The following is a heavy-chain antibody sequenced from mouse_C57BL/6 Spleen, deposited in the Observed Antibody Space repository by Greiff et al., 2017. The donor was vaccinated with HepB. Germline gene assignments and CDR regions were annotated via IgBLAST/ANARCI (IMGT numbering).Heavy chain of an antibody. J-gene: IGHJ4*01. Sequence: EVKVVDSGGGLVKPGGSLKLSCAASGFTFSSYAMSWVRQTPEKRLEWVATICDGGSYTYYPDNVKGRFTISRDNAKNNLYLQMSHLKSEDTAMYYCARDRVSTMITTRYYAMDYWGQGTSVTVSS. CDR3: ARDRVSTMITTRYYAMDY. CDR2: ICDGGSYT. D-gene: IGHD2-4*01. V-gene: IGHV5-4*01. CDR1: GFTFSSYA.